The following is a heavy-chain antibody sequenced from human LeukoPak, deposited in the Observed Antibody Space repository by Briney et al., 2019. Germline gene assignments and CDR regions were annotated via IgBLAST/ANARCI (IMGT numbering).Heavy chain of an antibody. Sequence: GGPLRLSCAASGFTFSSYGMHWVRQAPGKGLEWVAFIRYDGSNKYYADSVKGRFTISRDNSKNTLYLQMNSLRAEDTAVYYCAKDGGYAYNWFDPWGQGTLVTVSS. CDR2: IRYDGSNK. CDR1: GFTFSSYG. J-gene: IGHJ5*02. D-gene: IGHD2-8*01. CDR3: AKDGGYAYNWFDP. V-gene: IGHV3-30*02.